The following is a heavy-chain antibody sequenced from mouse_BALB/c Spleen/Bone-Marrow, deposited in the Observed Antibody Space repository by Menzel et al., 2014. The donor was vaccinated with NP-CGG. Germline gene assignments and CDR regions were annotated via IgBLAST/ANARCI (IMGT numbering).Heavy chain of an antibody. V-gene: IGHV14-3*02. CDR3: ANYDCGWHFDV. Sequence: EVQGVESGAELVKPGASVKLSCTASGFNIKDTYMHWVKQRPEQGLEWIGRIDPANGNTKYDPKFQGKATITADTSSNTAYLQLSSLTSEDTAVYYCANYDCGWHFDVWGAGTTVTVSS. CDR2: IDPANGNT. D-gene: IGHD2-4*01. CDR1: GFNIKDTY. J-gene: IGHJ1*01.